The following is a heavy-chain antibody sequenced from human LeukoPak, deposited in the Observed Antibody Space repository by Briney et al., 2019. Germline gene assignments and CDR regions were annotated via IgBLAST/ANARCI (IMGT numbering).Heavy chain of an antibody. J-gene: IGHJ5*02. V-gene: IGHV1-58*02. Sequence: ASVKVSCKTSGFTFRNSAMQWVRQARGQRLEWIGWIVVGSDKMYSAQRFQERVTITRDMSTSTVYMELRSLRSDDTAVYYCATDPSYSSSRYNYFHPWGQGTLVTVSS. CDR3: ATDPSYSSSRYNYFHP. D-gene: IGHD6-13*01. CDR1: GFTFRNSA. CDR2: IVVGSDKM.